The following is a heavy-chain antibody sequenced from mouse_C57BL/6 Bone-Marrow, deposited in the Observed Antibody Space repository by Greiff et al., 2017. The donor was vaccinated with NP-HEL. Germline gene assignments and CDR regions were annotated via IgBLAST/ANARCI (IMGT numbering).Heavy chain of an antibody. CDR1: GFNIKDDY. V-gene: IGHV14-4*01. CDR3: TTPGLDFDY. D-gene: IGHD3-3*01. J-gene: IGHJ2*01. CDR2: IDPENGDT. Sequence: DVQLQESGAELVRPGASVKLSCTASGFNIKDDYMHWVKQRPEQGLEWIGWIDPENGDTEYASPFQGKATITADTSSNTAYLQLSSLTSEDTAVYYCTTPGLDFDYWGQGTTLTVSS.